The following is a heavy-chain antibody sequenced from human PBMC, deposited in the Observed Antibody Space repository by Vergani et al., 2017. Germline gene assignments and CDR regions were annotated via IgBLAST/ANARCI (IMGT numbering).Heavy chain of an antibody. CDR3: AKDLSYSTAWPHFDS. CDR2: ISYDGDRR. D-gene: IGHD4-11*01. Sequence: QVHLVESGGGVVQPGRSLTLSCVASGFSFRGHGMHWVRQAPGKGLEWVAMISYDGDRRDYGDFAKGRFTISRDSSKTVYLQMNILRVEDTAMYFCAKDLSYSTAWPHFDSRAQGTLVTVSS. J-gene: IGHJ4*02. CDR1: GFSFRGHG. V-gene: IGHV3-30*18.